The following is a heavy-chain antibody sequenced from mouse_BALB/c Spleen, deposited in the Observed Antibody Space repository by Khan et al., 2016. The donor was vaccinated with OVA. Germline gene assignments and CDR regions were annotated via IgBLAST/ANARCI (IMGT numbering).Heavy chain of an antibody. J-gene: IGHJ4*01. CDR2: ISNLAYSI. CDR3: ARSWAMDY. V-gene: IGHV5-15*02. Sequence: EVELVESGGGLVQPGGSRKLSCAASGFIFSDYGMAWVRQAPGKGPEWVAFISNLAYSIYYADTVTGRFTISRENAKNTLYLEMSSLRPEDTAMYYCARSWAMDYWGQGTSVTVSS. CDR1: GFIFSDYG.